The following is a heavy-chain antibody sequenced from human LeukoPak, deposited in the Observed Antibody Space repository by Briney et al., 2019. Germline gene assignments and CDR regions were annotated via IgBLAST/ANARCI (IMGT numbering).Heavy chain of an antibody. Sequence: GESLKISCKGSGYSFSNYWIAWVRQMPGKGLEWTGIIYPDDSNTRYSPSFQGQVTISADKSISIASLQWSSLKASDTAMYYCARTNLWFGELDAFDIWGQGTLVTVSS. CDR2: IYPDDSNT. J-gene: IGHJ3*02. V-gene: IGHV5-51*03. D-gene: IGHD3-10*01. CDR3: ARTNLWFGELDAFDI. CDR1: GYSFSNYW.